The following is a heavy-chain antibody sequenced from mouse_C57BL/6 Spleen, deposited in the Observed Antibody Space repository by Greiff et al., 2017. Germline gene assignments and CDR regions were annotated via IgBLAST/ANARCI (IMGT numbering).Heavy chain of an antibody. CDR3: AAYDGYHWFAY. D-gene: IGHD2-3*01. V-gene: IGHV1-64*01. J-gene: IGHJ3*01. CDR2: IHPNSGST. CDR1: GYTFTSYW. Sequence: QVQLQQPGAELVKPGASVKLSCKASGYTFTSYWMHWVKQRPGQGLEWIGMIHPNSGSTNYNEKFKSKATLTVDKSSSTAYMQLSSLTSEDSAVYYCAAYDGYHWFAYWGQGTLVTVSA.